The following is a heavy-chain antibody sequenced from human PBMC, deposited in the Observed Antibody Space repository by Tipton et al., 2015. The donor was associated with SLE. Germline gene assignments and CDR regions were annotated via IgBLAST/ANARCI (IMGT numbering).Heavy chain of an antibody. J-gene: IGHJ2*01. D-gene: IGHD4-17*01. CDR1: GYSISSGYF. V-gene: IGHV4-38-2*01. CDR2: IYHSGNT. CDR3: ARSDYGDWYFAL. Sequence: TLSLTCEVSGYSISSGYFWGWIRQPSGKGLEWIGGIYHSGNTYYKPSLKSRVTMSVDTSKNQFSLKLSSVTAADTAVYHCARSDYGDWYFALWGRGTLVTVSS.